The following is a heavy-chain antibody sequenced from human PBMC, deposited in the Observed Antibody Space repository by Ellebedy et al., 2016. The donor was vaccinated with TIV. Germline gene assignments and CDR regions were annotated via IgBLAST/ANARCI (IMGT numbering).Heavy chain of an antibody. V-gene: IGHV1-2*02. CDR3: ARDRTVAVAVFGTDF. CDR1: GYTFTAYY. CDR2: INPRSGVT. D-gene: IGHD6-19*01. Sequence: ASVKVSXXASGYTFTAYYIHWVRQAPGQGLEWMGWINPRSGVTKYAQKFQGRVTMTRDTSASITTAYMELSSLRSDDTAIYYCARDRTVAVAVFGTDFWGQGTLVTVSS. J-gene: IGHJ4*02.